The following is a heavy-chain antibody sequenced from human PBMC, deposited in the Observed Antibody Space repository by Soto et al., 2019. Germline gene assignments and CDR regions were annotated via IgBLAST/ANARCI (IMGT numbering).Heavy chain of an antibody. CDR2: ITASGYSA. J-gene: IGHJ4*02. Sequence: EAQLLESGGGLVQPGGSLSPSCAAFGLAFSNYPMTWVRRAPGKGLEWVSIITASGYSAYYGGAVKGRFTTSRDNSRSTLYLQMNGLRADDTAVYYCAKGDLLWDPFDFWGQGTLVTVSS. D-gene: IGHD3-16*01. V-gene: IGHV3-23*01. CDR1: GLAFSNYP. CDR3: AKGDLLWDPFDF.